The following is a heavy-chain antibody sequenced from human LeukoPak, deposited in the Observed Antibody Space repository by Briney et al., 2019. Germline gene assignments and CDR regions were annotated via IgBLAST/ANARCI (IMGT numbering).Heavy chain of an antibody. J-gene: IGHJ4*02. V-gene: IGHV4-59*01. CDR3: ARGYCSSTSCYYFDY. Sequence: SETLSLTCTVSGGSISSYYWSWIRQPPGKGLEWIGYIYYSGSANYNPSLKSRVTISVDTSKNQFSLKLSSVTAADTAVYYCARGYCSSTSCYYFDYWGQGTLVTVSS. D-gene: IGHD2-2*01. CDR2: IYYSGSA. CDR1: GGSISSYY.